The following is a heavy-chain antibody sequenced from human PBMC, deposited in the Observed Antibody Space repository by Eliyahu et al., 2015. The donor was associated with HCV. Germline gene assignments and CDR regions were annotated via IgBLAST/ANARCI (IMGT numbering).Heavy chain of an antibody. J-gene: IGHJ6*04. CDR2: IDIDGSGT. V-gene: IGHV3-74*01. CDR3: TRGGFQHAMDV. CDR1: GFXFTRYW. Sequence: EVQLVESGGGVVQPGGSXXLXXVGSGFXFTRYWMYXVRQAPGKGLEWVSRIDIDGSGTNYADSVKGRFTGPRDNAKNTVYLQMNSLRADDTATYYCTRGGFQHAMDVWGKGTTVTVSS. D-gene: IGHD2-2*01.